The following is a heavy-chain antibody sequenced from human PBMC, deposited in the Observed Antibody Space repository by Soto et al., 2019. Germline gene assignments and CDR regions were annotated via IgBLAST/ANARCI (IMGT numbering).Heavy chain of an antibody. V-gene: IGHV3-74*01. CDR2: IKSDGTVT. CDR3: ARENYDFWSGYYLDY. D-gene: IGHD3-3*01. J-gene: IGHJ4*02. Sequence: PGGSLRLSCAASGFPLSGYAMDWVRQAPGKGLVWVSHIKSDGTVTHYTDSVRGRFIISRDNAKNTLFLQMNSLRAEDTAVYYCARENYDFWSGYYLDYWGQGTLVTVSS. CDR1: GFPLSGYA.